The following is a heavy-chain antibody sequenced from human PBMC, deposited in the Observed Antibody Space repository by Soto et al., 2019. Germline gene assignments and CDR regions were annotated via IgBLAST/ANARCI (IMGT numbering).Heavy chain of an antibody. V-gene: IGHV3-33*01. CDR1: GFTFSTYG. D-gene: IGHD2-8*02. CDR3: ARIDCTGSNCKPYYHYGLDV. CDR2: IWYDGGIK. Sequence: PGGSLRLSCVASGFTFSTYGTHWVRQVPGKGLQWVAIIWYDGGIKYYADSVKGRFTISRDNSKNTLYLQMNSLRDEDTAVYHCARIDCTGSNCKPYYHYGLDVWGQGTTVTVSS. J-gene: IGHJ6*02.